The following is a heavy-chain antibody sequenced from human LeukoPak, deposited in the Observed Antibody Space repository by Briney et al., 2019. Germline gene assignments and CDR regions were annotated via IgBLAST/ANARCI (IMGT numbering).Heavy chain of an antibody. D-gene: IGHD2-8*01. Sequence: ASVKVSCKASGYTFTGYYIHWVRQAPGQGLEWMGWINPKRGGTNYAQKFQGRVTMTRDTSISTAYMELSRLRSDDTAVYYCARYGDCSNGVCYFDNWGQGTLVTVPS. CDR1: GYTFTGYY. CDR2: INPKRGGT. J-gene: IGHJ4*02. V-gene: IGHV1-2*02. CDR3: ARYGDCSNGVCYFDN.